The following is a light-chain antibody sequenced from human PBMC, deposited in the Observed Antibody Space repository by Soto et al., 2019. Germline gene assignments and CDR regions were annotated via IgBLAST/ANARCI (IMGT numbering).Light chain of an antibody. CDR3: QSYDSSLSAVV. Sequence: QSVLTQPPSVSGAPGQRGTIPCTGSSSNIGAGYDVHWYQQLPGTAPKLLIYGNNNRPSGVPDRFSGSKSGTSASLAITGLQAEDEADYYCQSYDSSLSAVVFGGGTKLTVL. V-gene: IGLV1-40*01. J-gene: IGLJ2*01. CDR2: GNN. CDR1: SSNIGAGYD.